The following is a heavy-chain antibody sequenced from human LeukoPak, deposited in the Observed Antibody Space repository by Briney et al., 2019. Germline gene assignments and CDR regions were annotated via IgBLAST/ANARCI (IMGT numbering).Heavy chain of an antibody. CDR2: ISYDGSNK. CDR1: GFTFSNYG. D-gene: IGHD6-19*01. Sequence: PGGSLRLSCAASGFTFSNYGMHWVRQAPGKGLEWVAVISYDGSNKYYADSVKGRFTISRDNSKNTLYLQMNSLRVEDTAVYYCAKDYRTGGWSTDHDYWGQGTLVTVSS. V-gene: IGHV3-30*18. J-gene: IGHJ4*02. CDR3: AKDYRTGGWSTDHDY.